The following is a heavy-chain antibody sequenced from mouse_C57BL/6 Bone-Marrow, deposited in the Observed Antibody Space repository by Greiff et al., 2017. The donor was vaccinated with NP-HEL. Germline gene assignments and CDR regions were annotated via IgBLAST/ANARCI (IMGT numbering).Heavy chain of an antibody. CDR2: IYPRSGNT. CDR3: ASRGFDY. J-gene: IGHJ2*01. V-gene: IGHV1-81*01. Sequence: VHLVESGAELARPGASVKLSCKASGYTFTSYGISWVKQRTGQGLEWIGEIYPRSGNTYYNEKFKGKATLTADKSSSTAYMELRSLTSEDSAVYFCASRGFDYWGQGTTLTVSS. CDR1: GYTFTSYG. D-gene: IGHD3-3*01.